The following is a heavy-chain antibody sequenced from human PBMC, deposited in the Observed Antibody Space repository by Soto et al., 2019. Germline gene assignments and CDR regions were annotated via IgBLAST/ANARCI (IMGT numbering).Heavy chain of an antibody. D-gene: IGHD2-8*01. CDR3: ARGDIVLMVYAHTVEFDY. V-gene: IGHV3-74*01. Sequence: HPGGSLRLSCAASGFTFSSYWMHWVRQAPGKGLVWVSRINSDGSSTGYADSVKGRFTISRDNAKNTPYLQMNSLRAEDTAVYYCARGDIVLMVYAHTVEFDYWGQGTLVTVSS. CDR2: INSDGSST. J-gene: IGHJ4*02. CDR1: GFTFSSYW.